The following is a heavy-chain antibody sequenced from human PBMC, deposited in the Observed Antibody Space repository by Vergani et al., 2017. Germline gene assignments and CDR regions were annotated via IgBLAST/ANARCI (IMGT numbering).Heavy chain of an antibody. CDR2: IKSDGSTT. V-gene: IGHV3-74*03. CDR1: GFSFNSYW. D-gene: IGHD3-9*01. J-gene: IGHJ5*01. CDR3: ARARCIETCYMSNWLDS. Sequence: DVHLAESGGGFFQPGGSLRLSCSASGFSFNSYWMHWVRQVPGKGVLWVSQIKSDGSTTAYADSVKGRFTISRDNAQNTLYLQMNSLSVEDTGVYYCARARCIETCYMSNWLDSWGQGTLVTVSS.